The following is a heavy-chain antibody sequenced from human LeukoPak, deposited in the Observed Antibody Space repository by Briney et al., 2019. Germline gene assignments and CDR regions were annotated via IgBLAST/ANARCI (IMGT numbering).Heavy chain of an antibody. V-gene: IGHV4-30-4*01. D-gene: IGHD2-15*01. CDR3: ARGRNCSGGSCYSFPAYYFDY. CDR2: IYYSGST. J-gene: IGHJ4*02. CDR1: GGSISSGDYY. Sequence: SETLSLTCTVSGGSISSGDYYWSWIRQPPGKGLEWIGYIYYSGSTYYNPSLKSRVTISVDTSKNQFSLKLSSVTAADTAVYYCARGRNCSGGSCYSFPAYYFDYWGQGTLVTVSS.